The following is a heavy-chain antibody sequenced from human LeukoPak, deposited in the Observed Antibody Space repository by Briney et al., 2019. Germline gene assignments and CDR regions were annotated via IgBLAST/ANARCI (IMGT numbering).Heavy chain of an antibody. D-gene: IGHD2-2*01. Sequence: ASVKVSRKASGYTFTSYDINWVRQATGQGLEWMGWMNPNSGNTGYAQKFQGRVTITRNTSISTAYMELSSLRSEDTAVYYCARGNRVVRPAAYYFDYWGQGTLVTVSS. CDR3: ARGNRVVRPAAYYFDY. J-gene: IGHJ4*02. V-gene: IGHV1-8*03. CDR1: GYTFTSYD. CDR2: MNPNSGNT.